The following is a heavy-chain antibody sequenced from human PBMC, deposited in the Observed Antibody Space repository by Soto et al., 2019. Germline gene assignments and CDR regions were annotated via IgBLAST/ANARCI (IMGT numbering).Heavy chain of an antibody. V-gene: IGHV3-7*01. CDR1: GFTFNTYW. J-gene: IGHJ4*02. CDR2: INEDGNKQ. Sequence: EVQLVDSGGGLVQPGGSLRLSCVVSGFTFNTYWMTWIRQAPGKGLEWGANINEDGNKQNYVDSVRGRFTISRDNAKTSLYLQMDSLRVEDTAVYYCATRAGAPADWGQGTLVTVSS. D-gene: IGHD6-25*01. CDR3: ATRAGAPAD.